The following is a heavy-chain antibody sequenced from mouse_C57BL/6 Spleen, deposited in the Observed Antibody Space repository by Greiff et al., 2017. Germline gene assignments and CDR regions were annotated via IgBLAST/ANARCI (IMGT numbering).Heavy chain of an antibody. Sequence: VQLQQSGAELVRPGASVKLSCKASGYTFTDSYINWVKQRPGQGLEWIARIYPGSGNTYYNEKFKGKATLTAEKSSSTAYMQLSSLTSEDSAVYFCARAFYGSSQAWFAYWGQGTLVTVSA. V-gene: IGHV1-76*01. CDR3: ARAFYGSSQAWFAY. J-gene: IGHJ3*01. CDR1: GYTFTDSY. D-gene: IGHD1-1*01. CDR2: IYPGSGNT.